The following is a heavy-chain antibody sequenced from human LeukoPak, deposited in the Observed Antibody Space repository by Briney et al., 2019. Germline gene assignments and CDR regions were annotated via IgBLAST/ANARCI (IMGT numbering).Heavy chain of an antibody. V-gene: IGHV3-64D*06. D-gene: IGHD3-3*01. CDR1: GFIFSNYD. CDR3: VKMYDGY. J-gene: IGHJ4*02. Sequence: GGSLRLYCSACGFIFSNYDMHWVRQAPGKGLEYVSAISSNGGRTYYADSVKGRFTISRDNSKITLYLQMSSLRAEDTSVYYCVKMYDGYWGQGTRVTVSS. CDR2: ISSNGGRT.